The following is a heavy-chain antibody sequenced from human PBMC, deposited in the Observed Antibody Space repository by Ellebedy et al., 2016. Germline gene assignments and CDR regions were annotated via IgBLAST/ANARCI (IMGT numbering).Heavy chain of an antibody. Sequence: GGSLRLSCAASGFTFSSYWMHWVRQAPGKGLVWVSRINSDGSSTSYADSVKGRFTISRDNAKNTLYLQMNSLRAEDTAVYYCARDLGEDYGDYVFGYWGQGTLVTVSS. V-gene: IGHV3-74*01. CDR1: GFTFSSYW. CDR2: INSDGSST. D-gene: IGHD4-17*01. J-gene: IGHJ4*02. CDR3: ARDLGEDYGDYVFGY.